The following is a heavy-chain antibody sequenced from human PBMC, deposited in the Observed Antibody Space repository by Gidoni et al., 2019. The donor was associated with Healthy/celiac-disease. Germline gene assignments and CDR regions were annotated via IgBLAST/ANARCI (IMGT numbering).Heavy chain of an antibody. J-gene: IGHJ2*01. CDR1: GGSISSYY. Sequence: QVQLQESGPGLVKPAETLSRTCTVSGGSISSYYWSWIRQPPGKGLEWLGYIYYSGSTNYNPSLKSRDTISVDTSKNQFSLKLSSVTAADTAVYYCASLFANWGSVRWYFDLWGRGTLVTVSS. CDR2: IYYSGST. D-gene: IGHD7-27*01. V-gene: IGHV4-59*08. CDR3: ASLFANWGSVRWYFDL.